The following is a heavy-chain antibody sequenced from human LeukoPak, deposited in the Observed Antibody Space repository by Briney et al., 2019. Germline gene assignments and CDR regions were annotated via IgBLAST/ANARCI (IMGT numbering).Heavy chain of an antibody. CDR3: TTPLAMGVDY. J-gene: IGHJ4*02. CDR2: IKSKTDGGTT. D-gene: IGHD1-26*01. Sequence: GGSLRLPCAASGFTFSNAWMSWVRQAPGKGLEWVGRIKSKTDGGTTDYDAPVKGRFTISRDDSKNTLYLQMDSLKTEDTAVYYCTTPLAMGVDYWGQGTLVTVSS. CDR1: GFTFSNAW. V-gene: IGHV3-15*01.